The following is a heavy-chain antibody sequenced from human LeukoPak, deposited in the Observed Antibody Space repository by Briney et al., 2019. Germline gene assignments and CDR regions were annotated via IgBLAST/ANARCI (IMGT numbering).Heavy chain of an antibody. CDR2: IYHSGST. CDR3: ARDHHSNIVATIKGQQLVREDY. J-gene: IGHJ4*02. D-gene: IGHD5-12*01. Sequence: TSETLSPTCAVSGYSISSGYYWGWIRQPPGKGLEWIGSIYHSGSTYYNPSLKSRVTISVDTSKNQFSLKLSSVTAADTAVYYCARDHHSNIVATIKGQQLVREDYWGQGTLVTVSS. V-gene: IGHV4-38-2*02. CDR1: GYSISSGYY.